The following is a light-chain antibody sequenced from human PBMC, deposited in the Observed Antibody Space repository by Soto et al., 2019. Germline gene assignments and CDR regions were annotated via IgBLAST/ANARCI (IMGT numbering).Light chain of an antibody. J-gene: IGLJ3*02. CDR1: SSDVGTYDL. Sequence: QSALTQPASVSGSPGQSITISCTGTSSDVGTYDLVSWYQQHPGTAPKLMIYEVTKRPSGVSNRFSGSKSGNTASLTISGLQAEDEADYYCSSYAGSTIFVMFGGGTKVTVL. V-gene: IGLV2-23*02. CDR2: EVT. CDR3: SSYAGSTIFVM.